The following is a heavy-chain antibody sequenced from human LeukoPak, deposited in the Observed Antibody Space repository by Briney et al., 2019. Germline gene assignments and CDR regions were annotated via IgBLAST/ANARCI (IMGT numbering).Heavy chain of an antibody. Sequence: GGSLRLSCAASGFTFSSYAMHWVRQAPGKGLEWVAVISYDGSNKYYADSVKGRFTISRDNSKNTLYLQMNSLRAEDTAVYYCARVHIAMTSPGASDIWGQGTTVTVSS. CDR1: GFTFSSYA. CDR2: ISYDGSNK. D-gene: IGHD3-22*01. CDR3: ARVHIAMTSPGASDI. J-gene: IGHJ3*02. V-gene: IGHV3-30*04.